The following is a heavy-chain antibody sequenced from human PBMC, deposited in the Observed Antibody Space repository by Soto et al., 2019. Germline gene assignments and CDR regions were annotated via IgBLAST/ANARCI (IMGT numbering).Heavy chain of an antibody. CDR1: GFDFSAYA. Sequence: EVQLLESGGGLVQPGGSLRLPCVASGFDFSAYAMSWVRQIPGKGLEWVAPIGRRGDTTDYADSVKGRFSISRDNPKNTVYLQMSSLRGEDTAVYYCAKDIGAAGVFDNWGQGTLVTVSS. D-gene: IGHD6-13*01. CDR2: IGRRGDTT. CDR3: AKDIGAAGVFDN. V-gene: IGHV3-23*01. J-gene: IGHJ4*02.